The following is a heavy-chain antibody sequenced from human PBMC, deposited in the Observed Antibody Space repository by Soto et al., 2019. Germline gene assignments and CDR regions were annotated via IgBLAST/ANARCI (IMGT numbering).Heavy chain of an antibody. Sequence: EVQLVESGGGLVQPGGSLRLACAASGFTVSSNYMTWVRQAPGKGLELGSTIYSDGTTYYADSVKGRFTISRDNSKNTVYLQMNSLRAEDTAVYYCAGGSSNYNFWGQGTLVTVSS. J-gene: IGHJ4*02. D-gene: IGHD4-4*01. CDR1: GFTVSSNY. CDR3: AGGSSNYNF. V-gene: IGHV3-53*01. CDR2: IYSDGTT.